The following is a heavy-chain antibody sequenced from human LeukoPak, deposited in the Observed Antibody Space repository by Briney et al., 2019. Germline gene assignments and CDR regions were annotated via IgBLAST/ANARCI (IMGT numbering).Heavy chain of an antibody. J-gene: IGHJ3*02. Sequence: PSETLSLTCAVHGGSFSAYYWSWIRQPPGKGLEWIGEINHSGSTNYNPSLKSRVTISVDTSKNQFSLKLSSVTAADTAVYYCARTTLAGAFDIWGQGTMVTVSS. CDR3: ARTTLAGAFDI. V-gene: IGHV4-34*01. CDR2: INHSGST. D-gene: IGHD1-1*01. CDR1: GGSFSAYY.